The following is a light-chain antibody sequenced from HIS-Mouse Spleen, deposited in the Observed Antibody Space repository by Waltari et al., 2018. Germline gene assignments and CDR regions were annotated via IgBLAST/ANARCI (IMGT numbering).Light chain of an antibody. CDR2: WAS. CDR3: QQYYSTPLT. V-gene: IGKV4-1*01. CDR1: QRVLYSSNNKNY. Sequence: DIVMTQSPYPLALSLGERATTSLSSGQRVLYSSNNKNYLAWYQQKPGQPPKLPIYWASTRESGVPDRFSGSGSGTDFTLTISSLQAEDVAVYYCQQYYSTPLTFGGGTKVEIK. J-gene: IGKJ4*01.